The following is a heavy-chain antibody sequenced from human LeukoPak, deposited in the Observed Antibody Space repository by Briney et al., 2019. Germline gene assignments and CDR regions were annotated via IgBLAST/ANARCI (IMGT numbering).Heavy chain of an antibody. CDR1: GGSISSYY. Sequence: SETLSLTCTVSGGSISSYYWSWIRQPPGKGLEWIGNIYYSGSTNYNPSLKSRVTISVDTSKNQFSLKLSSVTAADTAVYYCARDPKGGSYLDYWGQGTLVTVSS. J-gene: IGHJ4*02. CDR3: ARDPKGGSYLDY. V-gene: IGHV4-59*01. CDR2: IYYSGST. D-gene: IGHD1-26*01.